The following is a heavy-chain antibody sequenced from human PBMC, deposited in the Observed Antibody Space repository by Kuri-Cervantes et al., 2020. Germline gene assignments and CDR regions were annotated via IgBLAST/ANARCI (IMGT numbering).Heavy chain of an antibody. V-gene: IGHV4-59*12. D-gene: IGHD6-13*01. CDR2: IYYSGST. J-gene: IGHJ4*02. Sequence: GSLRLSCTVSGGSISSYYWSWIRQPPGKGLEWIGSIYYSGSTNYNPSLKSRVTISVDTSKNQFSLELSSVTAADAAVYYCARGGGSSWPTFEFWGQGTLVTVSS. CDR1: GGSISSYY. CDR3: ARGGGSSWPTFEF.